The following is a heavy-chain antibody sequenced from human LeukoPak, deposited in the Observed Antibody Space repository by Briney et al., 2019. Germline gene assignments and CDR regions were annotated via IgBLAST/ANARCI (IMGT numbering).Heavy chain of an antibody. Sequence: SQTLSLTCAVSGGSISSGGYSWSWIRQPPGKGLEWIGYIYHSGSTNYNPSLKSRVTISVDTSKNQFSLKLSSVTAADTAVYYCARASRGGATTGYFDYWGQGTLVTVSS. D-gene: IGHD4-17*01. CDR3: ARASRGGATTGYFDY. J-gene: IGHJ4*02. CDR1: GGSISSGGYS. CDR2: IYHSGST. V-gene: IGHV4-30-2*01.